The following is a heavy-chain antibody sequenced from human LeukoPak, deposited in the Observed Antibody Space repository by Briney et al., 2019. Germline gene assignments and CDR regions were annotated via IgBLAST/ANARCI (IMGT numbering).Heavy chain of an antibody. CDR2: ISYDGSNK. D-gene: IGHD3-22*01. Sequence: GGSLRLSCAASGFTFSSYAMHWVRQAPGKGLEWVAVISYDGSNKYYADSVKGRFSISRDNPKNTLYLQMNSLRAEDTAVYYCATSRDYYDSNGYYPYYFDYWGQGTLVTVSS. V-gene: IGHV3-30-3*01. CDR1: GFTFSSYA. CDR3: ATSRDYYDSNGYYPYYFDY. J-gene: IGHJ4*02.